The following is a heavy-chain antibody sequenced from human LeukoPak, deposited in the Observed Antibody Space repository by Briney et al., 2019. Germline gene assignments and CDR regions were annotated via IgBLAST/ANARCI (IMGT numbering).Heavy chain of an antibody. V-gene: IGHV3-64*01. CDR2: ISSNGGST. CDR3: AGYGSGSSETDY. CDR1: GFTFSSYA. Sequence: GGSLRLSCAASGFTFSSYAMHWVRQAPGKGLEYVSAISSNGGSTYYANSVKGRFTISRDNSKNTLYLQMGSLRAEDMAVYYCAGYGSGSSETDYWGQGTLVTVSS. J-gene: IGHJ4*02. D-gene: IGHD3-10*01.